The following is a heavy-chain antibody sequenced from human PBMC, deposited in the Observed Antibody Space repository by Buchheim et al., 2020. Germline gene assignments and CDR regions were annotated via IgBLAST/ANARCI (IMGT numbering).Heavy chain of an antibody. CDR2: ISSSSTYT. V-gene: IGHV3-11*06. CDR1: GFTFSDYY. D-gene: IGHD3-3*01. Sequence: QVPLVASGGGLVEPGGSLRLSCAASGFTFSDYYMNWIRQAPGKGLEWVSYISSSSTYTNYADSVKGRFTISRENAKTSLYLQMNSLRAEDTAVYYCARHGLPLDDFWSSPRSGWFDPWGQGTL. J-gene: IGHJ5*02. CDR3: ARHGLPLDDFWSSPRSGWFDP.